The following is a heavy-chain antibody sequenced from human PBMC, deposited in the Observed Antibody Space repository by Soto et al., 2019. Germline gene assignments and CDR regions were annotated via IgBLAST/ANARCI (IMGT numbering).Heavy chain of an antibody. D-gene: IGHD6-25*01. CDR3: ARDLGVTATGPSLDY. CDR1: GFTFSTFA. Sequence: GGSLRLSCAASGFTFSTFAMNWVRQAPGKGLEWVSGITGGSGFTFYADSVKGRFTISRDNAKNSLYLQMNSLRAEDTAVYYCARDLGVTATGPSLDYWGQGTQVTVSS. CDR2: ITGGSGFT. V-gene: IGHV3-21*01. J-gene: IGHJ4*02.